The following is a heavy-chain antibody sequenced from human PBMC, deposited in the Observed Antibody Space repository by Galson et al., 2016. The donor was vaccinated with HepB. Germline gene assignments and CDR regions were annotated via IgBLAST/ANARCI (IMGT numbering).Heavy chain of an antibody. D-gene: IGHD6-6*01. J-gene: IGHJ5*02. CDR1: GFSFSNYA. Sequence: SLRLSCAASGFSFSNYALHWVRQAPGKGLEWVAVISYDGSIKYYADSVRGRFTISRDNSQNTVYLQMNSLRAEDTAIYYCAKDWGTSSFYWFDVWGQGTLVTVSS. CDR3: AKDWGTSSFYWFDV. CDR2: ISYDGSIK. V-gene: IGHV3-30-3*02.